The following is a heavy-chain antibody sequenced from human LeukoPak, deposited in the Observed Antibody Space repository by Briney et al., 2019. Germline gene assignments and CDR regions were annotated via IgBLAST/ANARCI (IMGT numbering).Heavy chain of an antibody. CDR2: IYYSGST. D-gene: IGHD1-26*01. Sequence: KSSETLSLTCTVSGGSISSYYWSWIRQPPGKGLEWIGYIYYSGSTNYNPSLKSRVTIPVDTSMNQFSLKLSSVTAADTAVYYCARERVGYFDYWGQGTLVTVSS. CDR3: ARERVGYFDY. V-gene: IGHV4-59*01. CDR1: GGSISSYY. J-gene: IGHJ4*02.